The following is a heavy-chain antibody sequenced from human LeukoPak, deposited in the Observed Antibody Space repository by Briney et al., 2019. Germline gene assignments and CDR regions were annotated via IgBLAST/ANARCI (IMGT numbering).Heavy chain of an antibody. CDR1: GFTFSSYG. CDR2: ISYDGSNK. Sequence: SGGSLRLSCAASGFTFSSYGMHWVRQAPGKGLEWVAVISYDGSNKYYADSVKGRFPISRDNSKNTLYLQMGSLRAEDMAVYYCAREAKGYTTAFDYWGQGTLVTVSS. J-gene: IGHJ4*02. D-gene: IGHD5-24*01. CDR3: AREAKGYTTAFDY. V-gene: IGHV3-30*03.